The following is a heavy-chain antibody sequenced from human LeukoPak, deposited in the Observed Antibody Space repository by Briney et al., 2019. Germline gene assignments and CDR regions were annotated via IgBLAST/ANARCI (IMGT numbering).Heavy chain of an antibody. D-gene: IGHD6-6*01. CDR2: INHSGST. CDR1: GGSFSGYY. V-gene: IGHV4-34*01. CDR3: ARGTEVYSSSLYYFDY. J-gene: IGHJ4*02. Sequence: SETLSLTCAVYGGSFSGYYWSWIRQPPGKGQEWIGEINHSGSTNYNPSLKSRVTISVDTSKNQFSLKLSSVTAADTAVYYCARGTEVYSSSLYYFDYWGQGTLVTVSS.